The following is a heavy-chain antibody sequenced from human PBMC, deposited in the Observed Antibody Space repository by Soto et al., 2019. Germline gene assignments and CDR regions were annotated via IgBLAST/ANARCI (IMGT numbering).Heavy chain of an antibody. CDR3: ASFNDRFQPAAILY. V-gene: IGHV4-4*02. CDR2: VSQSGNT. J-gene: IGHJ4*02. Sequence: SETLSLTCTVSGDSISGSYWWSWVRQPPGKGLEWIGEVSQSGNTNYNPSLMSRLTISVDTSKNQFSLKLTSMTAADTAVYYCASFNDRFQPAAILYWGQGTLVTVS. CDR1: GDSISGSYW. D-gene: IGHD2-2*02.